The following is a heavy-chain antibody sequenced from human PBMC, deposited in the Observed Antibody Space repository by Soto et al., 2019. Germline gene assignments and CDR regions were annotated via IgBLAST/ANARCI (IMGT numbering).Heavy chain of an antibody. J-gene: IGHJ4*02. CDR2: ISWNGDSS. D-gene: IGHD1-26*01. Sequence: EVRLVESGGGLGQPGRSLRLSCVASGFTFDDYAMHWVRQAPGKGLEWVSGISWNGDSSGYADSVKGRFTISRDNAKNSLFLQMNSLRADDTALYFCAKDTYIMVGGTHIDFWGRGTLVTVSS. CDR1: GFTFDDYA. V-gene: IGHV3-9*01. CDR3: AKDTYIMVGGTHIDF.